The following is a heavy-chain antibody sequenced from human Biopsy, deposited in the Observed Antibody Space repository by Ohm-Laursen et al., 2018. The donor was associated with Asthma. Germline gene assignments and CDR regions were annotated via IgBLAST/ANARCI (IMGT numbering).Heavy chain of an antibody. CDR1: GFAVSRDY. Sequence: SLRLSCTASGFAVSRDYMFWVRQAPGKGLEWVSVIYSGGTSHTADSVRGRFTISRDYSKNTLYLQMHSLGAKDTAVYYCARGDSSNWSHYYFDYWGQGTLVTVSS. D-gene: IGHD3-22*01. CDR3: ARGDSSNWSHYYFDY. J-gene: IGHJ4*02. V-gene: IGHV3-53*01. CDR2: IYSGGTS.